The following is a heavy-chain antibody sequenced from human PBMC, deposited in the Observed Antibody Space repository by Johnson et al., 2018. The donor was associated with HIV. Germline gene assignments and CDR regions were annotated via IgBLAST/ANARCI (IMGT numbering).Heavy chain of an antibody. V-gene: IGHV3-30*18. J-gene: IGHJ3*02. D-gene: IGHD3-3*01. CDR1: GFTFSSYG. CDR3: AKDRDLNYDFWSGSDDAFDI. Sequence: VQLVESGGGVVQPGRSLRLSCAASGFTFSSYGMHWVRQAPGKGLEWVAVISYDGSNKYYADSVKGRFTISRDNSKNTLYLQMNSLRAEDTAVYYCAKDRDLNYDFWSGSDDAFDIWGQGTIVSVSS. CDR2: ISYDGSNK.